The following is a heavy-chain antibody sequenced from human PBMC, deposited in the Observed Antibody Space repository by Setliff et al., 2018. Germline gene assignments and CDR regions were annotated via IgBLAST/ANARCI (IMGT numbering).Heavy chain of an antibody. V-gene: IGHV4-61*09. CDR2: IYTSGST. D-gene: IGHD2-2*03. J-gene: IGHJ5*02. Sequence: SETLSLTCTVSGASINSGSYYWNWIRQPAGKGLEWIGHIYTSGSTNYNPSLKSRVTISVDTSKNLISLNLRSVIDADTAVYYCARDGYPGTSWGQGTLVTVSS. CDR3: ARDGYPGTS. CDR1: GASINSGSYY.